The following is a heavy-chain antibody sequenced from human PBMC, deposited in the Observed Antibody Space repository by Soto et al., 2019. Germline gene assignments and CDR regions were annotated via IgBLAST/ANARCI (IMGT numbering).Heavy chain of an antibody. CDR3: AKGSGPFDY. Sequence: HPGGSLRLFCAASGFTFSSYAMSWVRQAPGKGLEWVSAISGSGGSTYYADSVKGRFTISRDNSKNTLYLQMNSLSSLRAEDTAVYYCAKGSGPFDYWGQGALVTVSS. V-gene: IGHV3-23*01. CDR2: ISGSGGST. CDR1: GFTFSSYA. J-gene: IGHJ4*02.